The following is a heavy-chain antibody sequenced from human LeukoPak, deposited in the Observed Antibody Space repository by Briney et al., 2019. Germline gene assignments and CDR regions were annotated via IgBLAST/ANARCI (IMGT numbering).Heavy chain of an antibody. Sequence: PGGSLRLSCAASGFTFSSYWMSWVRQAPGKGLEWVANIKQDRSEKYYVDSVKGRFTISRDNAKNSLYLQMNSLRAEDTAVYYCARSRIGWAGNYFDYWGQGTLVTVSS. V-gene: IGHV3-7*01. CDR3: ARSRIGWAGNYFDY. J-gene: IGHJ4*02. D-gene: IGHD6-19*01. CDR2: IKQDRSEK. CDR1: GFTFSSYW.